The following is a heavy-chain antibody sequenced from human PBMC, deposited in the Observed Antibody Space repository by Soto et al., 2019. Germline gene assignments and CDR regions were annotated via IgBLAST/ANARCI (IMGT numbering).Heavy chain of an antibody. Sequence: PGGSLRLSCAASGFTFHNYAMSWVRQAPGKGLEWVSSINGPGDDTYYADSVKGRFTISRDNSKNTLYLQMDSLRAEDTALYYCAKKAEYHHVWGKSTLDWGQGTLVTVSS. CDR3: AKKAEYHHVWGKSTLD. CDR1: GFTFHNYA. D-gene: IGHD3-16*01. CDR2: INGPGDDT. J-gene: IGHJ4*03. V-gene: IGHV3-23*01.